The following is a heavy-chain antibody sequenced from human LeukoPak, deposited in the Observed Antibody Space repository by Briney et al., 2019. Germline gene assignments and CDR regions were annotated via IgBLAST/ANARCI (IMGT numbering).Heavy chain of an antibody. J-gene: IGHJ4*02. V-gene: IGHV3-73*01. Sequence: GGSLRLSCAASGFTFGDYAMYWVRQASGKGLEWVGHVRTKANSYATAYAASVKGRFTISRDDSKNTAYLEMNSLKIEDTAVYYCTTRVVVAGSAIDYWGQGTLVTVSS. CDR1: GFTFGDYA. CDR3: TTRVVVAGSAIDY. D-gene: IGHD6-19*01. CDR2: VRTKANSYAT.